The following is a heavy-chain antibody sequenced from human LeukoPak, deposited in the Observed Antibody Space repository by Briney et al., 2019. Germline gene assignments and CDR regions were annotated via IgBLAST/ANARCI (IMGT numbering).Heavy chain of an antibody. D-gene: IGHD2/OR15-2a*01. CDR2: ISSSTGYT. V-gene: IGHV3-11*06. CDR3: ARVGQEYYYGMDV. Sequence: GGSLRLSCAASGFTFSDYYMAWIRQAPGKGLEWVSYISSSTGYTNYGDSLKGRLTISRDNPMNSLYLQMNSLRAEDTAVYYCARVGQEYYYGMDVWGQGTTVTVSS. CDR1: GFTFSDYY. J-gene: IGHJ6*02.